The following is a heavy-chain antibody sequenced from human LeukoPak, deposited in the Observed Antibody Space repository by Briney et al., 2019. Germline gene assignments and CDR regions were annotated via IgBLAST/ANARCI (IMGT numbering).Heavy chain of an antibody. Sequence: GGSLRLSCAASGFTFSSYAFHWVRQAPGKGLEWVSYISSSGSTIYYADSVKGRFTISRDNAKNSLYLQMNSLRAEDTAVYYCAYSSGWYMAPLLDYWGQGTLVTVSS. CDR1: GFTFSSYA. V-gene: IGHV3-48*03. CDR2: ISSSGSTI. D-gene: IGHD6-19*01. J-gene: IGHJ4*02. CDR3: AYSSGWYMAPLLDY.